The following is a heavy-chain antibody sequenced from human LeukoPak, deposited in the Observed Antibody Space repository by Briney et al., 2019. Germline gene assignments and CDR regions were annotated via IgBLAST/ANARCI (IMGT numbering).Heavy chain of an antibody. Sequence: PGGSLRLSCAASGFTFSDHYMDWVRQAPGKGLEWVGRTRNKANSYTTEYAASVKGRFTISRDDSKNSLYLQMNSLTTEDTAVYYCVRSFRDTSGYSPFGYWGQGTLVTVSS. D-gene: IGHD3-22*01. CDR1: GFTFSDHY. CDR2: TRNKANSYTT. V-gene: IGHV3-72*01. J-gene: IGHJ4*02. CDR3: VRSFRDTSGYSPFGY.